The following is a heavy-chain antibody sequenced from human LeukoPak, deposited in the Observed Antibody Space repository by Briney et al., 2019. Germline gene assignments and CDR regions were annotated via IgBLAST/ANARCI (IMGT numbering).Heavy chain of an antibody. D-gene: IGHD4-17*01. CDR3: AKAKRTTVTSDY. J-gene: IGHJ4*02. Sequence: GGSLRLSCAASGFTVSSNFMSWVRQAPGKGLEWVSAIYSGGSTYYADSVKGRFTISRDNSKNTLYLQMNSLRAEDTAVYYCAKAKRTTVTSDYWGQGTLVTVSS. CDR1: GFTVSSNF. V-gene: IGHV3-53*01. CDR2: IYSGGST.